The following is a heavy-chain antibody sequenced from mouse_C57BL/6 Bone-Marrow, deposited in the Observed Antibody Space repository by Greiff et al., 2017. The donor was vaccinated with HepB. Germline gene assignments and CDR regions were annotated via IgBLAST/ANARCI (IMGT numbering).Heavy chain of an antibody. CDR1: GFTFSDYY. CDR3: ARRTGTHFDY. V-gene: IGHV5-12*01. Sequence: EVQRVESGGGLVQPGGSLKLSCAASGFTFSDYYMYWVRQTPEKRLEWVAYISNGGGSTYYPDTVKGRFTISRDNAKNTLYLQMSRLKSEDTAMYYCARRTGTHFDYWGQGTTLTVSS. D-gene: IGHD4-1*01. CDR2: ISNGGGST. J-gene: IGHJ2*01.